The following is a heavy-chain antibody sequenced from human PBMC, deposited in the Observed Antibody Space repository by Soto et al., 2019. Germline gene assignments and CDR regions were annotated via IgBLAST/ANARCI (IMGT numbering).Heavy chain of an antibody. Sequence: GGSLILSCAASGFTFSYYGMHWVRQAPGKGLEWVAVISYDGFNKYFRDSVKGRFTISRDNFRNTLFLQMNSARAKDTAVYYCGKGTDQFYYGMDVWGQGTTVTVSS. CDR3: GKGTDQFYYGMDV. CDR1: GFTFSYYG. V-gene: IGHV3-30*18. CDR2: ISYDGFNK. J-gene: IGHJ6*02.